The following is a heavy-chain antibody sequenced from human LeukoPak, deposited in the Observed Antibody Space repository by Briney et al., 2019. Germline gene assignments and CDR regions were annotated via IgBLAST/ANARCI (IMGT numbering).Heavy chain of an antibody. D-gene: IGHD1-26*01. Sequence: SETLSLTCAVYGGSFSGYYWSWIRQSPGKGLEWIGEINHSGSINYNPSLKSRVTVSVDSSRNQFSLILGSVTAADTAVYYCAFTTGSYYLDYWGQGTRVTVSS. J-gene: IGHJ4*02. CDR1: GGSFSGYY. CDR2: INHSGSI. CDR3: AFTTGSYYLDY. V-gene: IGHV4-34*01.